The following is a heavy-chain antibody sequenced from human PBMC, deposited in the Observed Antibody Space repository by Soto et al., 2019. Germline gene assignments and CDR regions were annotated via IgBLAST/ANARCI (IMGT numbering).Heavy chain of an antibody. CDR2: IPYDGRTR. D-gene: IGHD5-18*01. CDR1: GFTFSRYG. CDR3: AKDVFSVEMVTMDYFDY. V-gene: IGHV3-30*18. J-gene: IGHJ4*02. Sequence: PGGSLRLSCAASGFTFSRYGMHWVRQAPGKGLEWVAVIPYDGRTRYYADSVKGRFTISRDNSKNTLYLQMNSLRAEDTAVYYCAKDVFSVEMVTMDYFDYWGQGALVTVSS.